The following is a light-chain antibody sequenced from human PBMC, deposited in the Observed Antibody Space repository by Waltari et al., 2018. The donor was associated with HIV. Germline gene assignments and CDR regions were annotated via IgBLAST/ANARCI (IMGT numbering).Light chain of an antibody. CDR2: DVS. CDR1: NSDVGGYNY. Sequence: QSALTPPRSVSGSPGPSLTISCTGPNSDVGGYNYVSWYQQHPGKAPKLVIYDVSKRPSGVPARFSGSKSANTASLTISGLQAEDEADYYCCSYAGSYTYVFGTGTKVTVL. CDR3: CSYAGSYTYV. V-gene: IGLV2-11*01. J-gene: IGLJ1*01.